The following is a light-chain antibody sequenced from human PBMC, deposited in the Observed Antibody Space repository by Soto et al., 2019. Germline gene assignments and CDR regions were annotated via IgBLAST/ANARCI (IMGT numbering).Light chain of an antibody. CDR2: GVS. CDR3: QQYDSSVWT. Sequence: ESVLTQAAGTLSLYPGERATLSCRASQSVSSTSLAWYQQKPGQAPRLLMYGVSSRATGIPDRFSGSGSGTDFTLTINRLEPEDFAVYFCQQYDSSVWTFGQGTKVDIK. CDR1: QSVSSTS. V-gene: IGKV3-20*01. J-gene: IGKJ1*01.